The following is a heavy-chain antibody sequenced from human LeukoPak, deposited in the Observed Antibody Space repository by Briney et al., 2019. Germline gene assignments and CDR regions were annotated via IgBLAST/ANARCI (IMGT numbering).Heavy chain of an antibody. J-gene: IGHJ5*02. D-gene: IGHD1-26*01. V-gene: IGHV1-2*04. CDR2: INPNSGGT. CDR3: ARGKWELPAWFDP. Sequence: GASVNVSCKASGYTFTGYYMHWVRQAPGQGLEWMGWINPNSGGTNYAQKFQGWVTMTRDTSISTAYMELSRLRSDDTAVYYCARGKWELPAWFDPWGQGTLVTVSS. CDR1: GYTFTGYY.